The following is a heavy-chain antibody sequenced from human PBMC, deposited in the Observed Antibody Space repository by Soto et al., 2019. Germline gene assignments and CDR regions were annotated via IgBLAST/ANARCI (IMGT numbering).Heavy chain of an antibody. D-gene: IGHD3-16*01. CDR3: ARDWVPRGGEFDY. CDR2: IKQDGSEK. V-gene: IGHV3-7*01. CDR1: GFTFSSYW. Sequence: EVQLVESGGGLVQPGGSLRLSCAASGFTFSSYWMSWVRQAPGKGLEWVANIKQDGSEKYYVDSVKGRFTICRDNAKNSLYLQMNSLRAEDTAVYYCARDWVPRGGEFDYWGQGTLVTVSS. J-gene: IGHJ4*02.